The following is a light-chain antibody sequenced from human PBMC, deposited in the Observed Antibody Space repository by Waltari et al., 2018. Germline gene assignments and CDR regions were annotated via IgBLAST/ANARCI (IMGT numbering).Light chain of an antibody. CDR2: SDS. Sequence: SYVLTQPPPVSVAPGKTARITCGGNNIGSKSVHWYQQKPGQAPVLVIDSDSDRPSGIPERFSGSNSGNTATLSVSRVEAGDEAVYYCQVWDSSSVYVFGSGTKVTVL. CDR3: QVWDSSSVYV. CDR1: NIGSKS. V-gene: IGLV3-21*04. J-gene: IGLJ1*01.